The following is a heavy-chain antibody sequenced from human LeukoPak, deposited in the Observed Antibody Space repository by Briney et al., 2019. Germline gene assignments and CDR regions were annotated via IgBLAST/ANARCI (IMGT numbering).Heavy chain of an antibody. J-gene: IGHJ5*02. CDR3: ARDQRPHSKYWFDP. Sequence: SETLSLTCTVSGGSISSHFWSWIRQPPGKGLEWIGYIYYSGSTNYNPSLKSRVTISVGTSKNQFSLKLSSVTAADTAVYYCARDQRPHSKYWFDPWGQGTLVTVSS. CDR1: GGSISSHF. CDR2: IYYSGST. V-gene: IGHV4-59*11. D-gene: IGHD4-11*01.